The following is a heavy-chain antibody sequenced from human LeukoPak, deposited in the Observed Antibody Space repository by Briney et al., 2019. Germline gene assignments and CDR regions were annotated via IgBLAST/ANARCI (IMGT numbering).Heavy chain of an antibody. J-gene: IGHJ3*02. CDR2: ISSSSTTK. Sequence: PGGSLRLSCAASGFTFSSCEMNCVRQAPGKGLEWVSYISSSSTTKLYADSVKGRFTISRDNSKNSLYLQMNSLSAEDTAVYYCARGGSTGYNYNAFDIWGQGTMVTVSS. CDR1: GFTFSSCE. V-gene: IGHV3-48*03. CDR3: ARGGSTGYNYNAFDI. D-gene: IGHD3-22*01.